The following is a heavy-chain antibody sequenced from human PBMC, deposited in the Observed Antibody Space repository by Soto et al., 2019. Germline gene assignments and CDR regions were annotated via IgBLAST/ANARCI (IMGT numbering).Heavy chain of an antibody. CDR3: ASSAGTNYYYYYMDV. CDR1: GGTFSSYT. V-gene: IGHV1-69*02. CDR2: IIPILGIA. J-gene: IGHJ6*03. D-gene: IGHD6-19*01. Sequence: ASVKVSCKASGGTFSSYTISLVRQAPGQGLEWMGRIIPILGIANYAQKFQGRVTITADKSTSTAYMELSSLRSEDTAVYYCASSAGTNYYYYYMDVWGKGTTVTVSS.